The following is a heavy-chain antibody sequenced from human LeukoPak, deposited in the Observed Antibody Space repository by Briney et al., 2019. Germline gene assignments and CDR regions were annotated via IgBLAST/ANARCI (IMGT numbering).Heavy chain of an antibody. J-gene: IGHJ4*02. CDR2: ISSNGGST. CDR1: GCTFSSYA. CDR3: XXXXXXXXXXXXXXSCSHFDY. Sequence: HPGGSLRLSCAASGCTFSSYAMHWVRQAPGKGLEYVSAISSNGGSTYYANSVKGRFTISRDNSKNTLYLQMGSLRAEDMAVYYXXXXXXXXXXXXXXXSCSHFDYWGQGTLVTVSS. V-gene: IGHV3-64*01. D-gene: IGHD2-2*01.